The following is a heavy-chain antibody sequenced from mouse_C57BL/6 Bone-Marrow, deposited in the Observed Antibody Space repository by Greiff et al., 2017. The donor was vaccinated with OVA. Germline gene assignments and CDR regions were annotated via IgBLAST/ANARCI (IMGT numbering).Heavy chain of an antibody. CDR3: ARHLGGPLDHYFDY. J-gene: IGHJ2*01. D-gene: IGHD3-3*01. V-gene: IGHV5-6*01. CDR2: ISSGGSYT. Sequence: EVKLVESGGDLVKPGGSLKLSCAASGFTFSSYGMSWVRQTPDKRLEWVATISSGGSYTYYPDSVKGRFTLSRDNAKNTLYLQMSSLKSEDTAMYYCARHLGGPLDHYFDYWGQGTTLTVSS. CDR1: GFTFSSYG.